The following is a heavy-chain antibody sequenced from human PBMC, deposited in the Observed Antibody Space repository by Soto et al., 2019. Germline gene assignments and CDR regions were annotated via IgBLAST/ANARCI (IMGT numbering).Heavy chain of an antibody. D-gene: IGHD3-3*01. CDR1: GYSFSTSC. Sequence: GESLKISCDGSGYSFSTSCIGLVLQMSGKGLEWMGTIYPSDSDTRYSPSFQGQVIISADKSTSTAYLQWRSLKASDTAMYYCATRAEYYDFWSGYYGAWGQGTLVTVSS. V-gene: IGHV5-51*01. J-gene: IGHJ5*02. CDR2: IYPSDSDT. CDR3: ATRAEYYDFWSGYYGA.